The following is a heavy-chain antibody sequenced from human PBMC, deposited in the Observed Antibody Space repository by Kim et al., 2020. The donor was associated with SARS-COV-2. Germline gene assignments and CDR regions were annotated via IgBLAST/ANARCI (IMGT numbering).Heavy chain of an antibody. Sequence: SETLSLTCAVYGGSFSGYYWSWIRQPPGKGLEWIGEINHSGSTNYNPSLKSRVTISVDTSKNQFSLKLSSVTAADTAVYYCALGGGGGFDYWGQGTLVT. J-gene: IGHJ4*02. CDR3: ALGGGGGFDY. V-gene: IGHV4-34*01. CDR1: GGSFSGYY. CDR2: INHSGST. D-gene: IGHD2-15*01.